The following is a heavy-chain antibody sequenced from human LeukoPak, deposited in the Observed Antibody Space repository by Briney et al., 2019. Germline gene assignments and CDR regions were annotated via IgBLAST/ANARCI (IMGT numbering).Heavy chain of an antibody. CDR3: HVVVITDAFDI. Sequence: ASVTVSCTASGYTFTSYYMHWVRQAPGQGLEWMGIINPSGGSTSYAQKFQGRVTMTRDTSTSTVYMGLSSLRSEDTAVYYCHVVVITDAFDIWGQGTMVTVSS. CDR2: INPSGGST. D-gene: IGHD3-22*01. J-gene: IGHJ3*02. V-gene: IGHV1-46*01. CDR1: GYTFTSYY.